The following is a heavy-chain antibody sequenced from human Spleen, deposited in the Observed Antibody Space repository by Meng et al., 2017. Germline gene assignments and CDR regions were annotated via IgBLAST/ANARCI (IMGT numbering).Heavy chain of an antibody. D-gene: IGHD3-9*01. J-gene: IGHJ4*02. Sequence: QVHLVQSGAEVKKPGASVKAACQAPGYTFTTYGLNWVRQAPGQGLEWMGWINTNTGKPTYAQGFTGRFVFSLDTSVSTTYLQITSLRAEDTAVYYCARERLARHDSIDYYLDYWGQGTLVTVSS. V-gene: IGHV7-4-1*02. CDR3: ARERLARHDSIDYYLDY. CDR1: GYTFTTYG. CDR2: INTNTGKP.